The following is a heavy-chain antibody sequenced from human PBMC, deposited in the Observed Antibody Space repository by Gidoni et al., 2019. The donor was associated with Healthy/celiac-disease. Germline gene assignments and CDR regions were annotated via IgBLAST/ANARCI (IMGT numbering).Heavy chain of an antibody. Sequence: QVQLQESGPGLVKPSETLSLTCAVSGYSISSGYYWGWIRQPPGKGLEWIGSIYHSGSTYYNPSLKSRVTISVDTSKNQFSLKLSSVTAADTAVYYCARVDFRDGSGYWGQGTLVTVSS. J-gene: IGHJ4*02. V-gene: IGHV4-38-2*01. CDR3: ARVDFRDGSGY. CDR2: IYHSGST. D-gene: IGHD3-3*01. CDR1: GYSISSGYY.